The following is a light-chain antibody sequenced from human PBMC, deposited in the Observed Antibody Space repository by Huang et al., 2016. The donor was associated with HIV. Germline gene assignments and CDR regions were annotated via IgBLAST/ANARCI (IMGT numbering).Light chain of an antibody. CDR3: QQRSNWPPT. J-gene: IGKJ4*01. Sequence: ASTRAGCAGERASLSCRASQRVGNCLAWYQQKTGRAPRLLIYDASNRATGIPARFSGSGSGTDFTRTISGLEPEDFAGYYCQQRSNWPPTFGGGTKVEIK. CDR1: QRVGNC. CDR2: DAS. V-gene: IGKV3-11*01.